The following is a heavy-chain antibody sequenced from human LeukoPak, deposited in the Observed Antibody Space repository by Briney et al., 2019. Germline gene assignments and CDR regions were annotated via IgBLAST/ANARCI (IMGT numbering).Heavy chain of an antibody. CDR1: GFTFSDYN. CDR2: ITNGGSTI. Sequence: GGSLRLSCAATGFTFSDYNINWVRQAPGEGLEWVSYITNGGSTIHHADSVKGRFTISRDNAKKTLYLQMNSLRAEDTAVYYCARSIGLTGGGVDVWGQGTTVTVSS. V-gene: IGHV3-11*01. D-gene: IGHD3-9*01. J-gene: IGHJ6*02. CDR3: ARSIGLTGGGVDV.